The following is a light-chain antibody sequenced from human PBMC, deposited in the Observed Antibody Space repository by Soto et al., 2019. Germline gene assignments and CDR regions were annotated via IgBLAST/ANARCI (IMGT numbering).Light chain of an antibody. Sequence: VLTQSPGTLSLSPGERATLSCTATQSATNYIAWYQQRPGQAPRLLIYDASNSATGVPARFRCSGSGTGFTLTISSLKSVDFAVYVCQQYKNWPPVTFGQGTKVDI. CDR2: DAS. CDR1: QSATNY. CDR3: QQYKNWPPVT. V-gene: IGKV3D-15*01. J-gene: IGKJ1*01.